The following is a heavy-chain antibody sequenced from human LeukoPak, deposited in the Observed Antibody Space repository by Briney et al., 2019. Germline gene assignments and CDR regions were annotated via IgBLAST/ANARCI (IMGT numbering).Heavy chain of an antibody. CDR2: INPSGGST. V-gene: IGHV1-46*01. D-gene: IGHD3-3*01. CDR1: GYTFTSYY. Sequence: ASVKVSCKASGYTFTSYYMHWVRQAPGQGLEWMGIINPSGGSTSYAQKFQGRVTMTRDMSTITVYMELSSLRSEDTAVYYCARGEGRITIFGVTSNWFDPWGQGTLVTVSS. J-gene: IGHJ5*02. CDR3: ARGEGRITIFGVTSNWFDP.